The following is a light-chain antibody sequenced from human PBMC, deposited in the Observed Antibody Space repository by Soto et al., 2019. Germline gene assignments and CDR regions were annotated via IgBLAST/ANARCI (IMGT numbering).Light chain of an antibody. CDR3: QSYDSSLSAYV. J-gene: IGLJ1*01. CDR1: SSNIGAGYD. CDR2: GNS. Sequence: QSVLTQPPSVSGAPGQRVTISCTGSSSNIGAGYDVHWYQQLPGTAPKLLIYGNSNRPSGVPDRFSGSKSGTSASLAITGLQADDEADYYCQSYDSSLSAYVLGTGTKLTVL. V-gene: IGLV1-40*01.